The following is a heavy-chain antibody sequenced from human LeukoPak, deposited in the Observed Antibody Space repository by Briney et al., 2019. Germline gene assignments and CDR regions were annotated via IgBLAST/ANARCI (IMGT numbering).Heavy chain of an antibody. CDR1: GFTFSSYW. D-gene: IGHD6-13*01. Sequence: GGSLRLSCAASGFTFSSYWMSWVRQAPGKGLEWVANIKQDGSEKYYVDSVKGRFTISRDNAKNSLYLQMNSLRAEDTAVYYCARQQRSSWFDYYYYTDVWGKGTTVTISS. CDR3: ARQQRSSWFDYYYYTDV. J-gene: IGHJ6*03. CDR2: IKQDGSEK. V-gene: IGHV3-7*01.